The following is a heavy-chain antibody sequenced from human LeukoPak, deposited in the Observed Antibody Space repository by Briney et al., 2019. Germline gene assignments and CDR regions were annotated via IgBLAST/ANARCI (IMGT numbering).Heavy chain of an antibody. V-gene: IGHV3-48*04. CDR3: AELGITMIGGV. Sequence: GGSLRLSCAASGFTFSSYGMSWVRQAPGKGLEWVSYISSSGSTIYYADSVKGRFTISRDNAKNSLDLQMNSLRAEDTAVYYCAELGITMIGGVWGKGTTVTISS. CDR1: GFTFSSYG. J-gene: IGHJ6*04. CDR2: ISSSGSTI. D-gene: IGHD3-10*02.